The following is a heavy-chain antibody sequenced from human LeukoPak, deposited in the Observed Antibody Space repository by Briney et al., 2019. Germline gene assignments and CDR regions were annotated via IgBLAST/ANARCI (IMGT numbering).Heavy chain of an antibody. Sequence: GRSLRLSCAASGFTLDDYAMHWVRQAPGKGLEWVSGISWNSGSIGYADSVKGRFTISRDNAKNSLYLQMNSLRAEDTALYYCAGYRQPDDAFDIWGQGTMVTVSS. CDR1: GFTLDDYA. V-gene: IGHV3-9*01. CDR2: ISWNSGSI. CDR3: AGYRQPDDAFDI. D-gene: IGHD5-18*01. J-gene: IGHJ3*02.